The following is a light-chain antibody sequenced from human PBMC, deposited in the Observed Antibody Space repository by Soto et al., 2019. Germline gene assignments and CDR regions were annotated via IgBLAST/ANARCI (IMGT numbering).Light chain of an antibody. J-gene: IGLJ1*01. V-gene: IGLV2-14*03. Sequence: QSVLTQPASMSGSPGQSITISCTGSSSDVGAYNYDSWYQQYRPGEAPKLIIYDVSHRPAGVSTRFSGSKSGNTASPTISGLQTEDEADYYCSSYTRADTYVFGTGTKVTVL. CDR2: DVS. CDR1: SSDVGAYNY. CDR3: SSYTRADTYV.